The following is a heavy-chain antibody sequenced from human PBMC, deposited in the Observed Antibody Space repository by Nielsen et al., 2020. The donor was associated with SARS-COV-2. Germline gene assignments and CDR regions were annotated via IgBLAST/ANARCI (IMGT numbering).Heavy chain of an antibody. Sequence: SETLSLTCAVYGGSFSGYYWSWIRQPPGKGLEWIGEINHSGSTNYNPSLKSRLSVSVDTSKNQFSLRLSSVTAADTAMYYCARYYVSGIYGMDVWGPGNMVTVSS. CDR1: GGSFSGYY. J-gene: IGHJ6*02. V-gene: IGHV4-34*01. D-gene: IGHD3-10*01. CDR3: ARYYVSGIYGMDV. CDR2: INHSGST.